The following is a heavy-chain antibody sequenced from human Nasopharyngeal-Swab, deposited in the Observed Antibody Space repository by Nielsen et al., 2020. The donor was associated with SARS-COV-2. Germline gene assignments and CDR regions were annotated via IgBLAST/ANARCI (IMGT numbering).Heavy chain of an antibody. CDR3: VRDAPLGAAGSMGYYFAMDV. D-gene: IGHD6-13*01. J-gene: IGHJ6*02. Sequence: GESLKISCAASESSFSDYYMTWIRQAPGKGLEWISYISSSGAIIYYAESVKGRFIISRDNTKNTLYLQMSGLRVGDTAVYYCVRDAPLGAAGSMGYYFAMDVWGQGTTVTVSS. CDR2: ISSSGAII. V-gene: IGHV3-11*01. CDR1: ESSFSDYY.